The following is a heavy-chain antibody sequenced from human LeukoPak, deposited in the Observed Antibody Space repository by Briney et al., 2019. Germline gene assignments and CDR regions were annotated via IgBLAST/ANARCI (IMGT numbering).Heavy chain of an antibody. V-gene: IGHV4-4*09. CDR1: GGSISSYY. CDR3: ARLTAGSSWSYCFDY. D-gene: IGHD6-13*01. CDR2: IYTSGST. Sequence: PSETLSLTCTVSGGSISSYYWSWIRQPPGKGLEWIGYIYTSGSTNYNPSLKSRVTISVDTSKNQFSLKLSSVTAADTAVYYCARLTAGSSWSYCFDYWGQGTLVTVS. J-gene: IGHJ4*02.